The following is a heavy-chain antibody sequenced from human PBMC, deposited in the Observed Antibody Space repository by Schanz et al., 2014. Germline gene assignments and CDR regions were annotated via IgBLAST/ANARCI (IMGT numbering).Heavy chain of an antibody. CDR2: VSRSTPDI. V-gene: IGHV3-48*01. CDR1: GFTFSPYW. CDR3: VRDSFFAFDY. Sequence: EVHLLESGGGVVRPGGSLRLSCGSSGFTFSPYWMHWVRQAPGKGLVWVSYVSRSTPDIYYADSVKGRFTMSRDNAKNSVFLQMNSLRAEDTAVYYCVRDSFFAFDYWGQGTLVTVSS. D-gene: IGHD3-3*01. J-gene: IGHJ4*02.